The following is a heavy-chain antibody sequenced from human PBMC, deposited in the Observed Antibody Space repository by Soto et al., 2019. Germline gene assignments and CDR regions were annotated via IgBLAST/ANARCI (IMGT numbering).Heavy chain of an antibody. D-gene: IGHD2-15*01. Sequence: QVQLVESGGGVVHPGKSLRLSCAASGFTFSTYAMHWVRQAPGKGLEWVALISYDGSNTYYADSVKGRFTISRDNSKNTLYLQMNSRRAEDTAVYDCARVPRGYCSGGSCYLFDYWGQGTLVTVSS. CDR1: GFTFSTYA. J-gene: IGHJ4*02. V-gene: IGHV3-30-3*01. CDR2: ISYDGSNT. CDR3: ARVPRGYCSGGSCYLFDY.